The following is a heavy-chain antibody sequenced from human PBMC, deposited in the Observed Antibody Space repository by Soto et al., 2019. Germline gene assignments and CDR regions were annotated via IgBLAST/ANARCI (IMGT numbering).Heavy chain of an antibody. J-gene: IGHJ4*02. CDR3: ARVGTIFGADHAYFDY. Sequence: QVQLVQSGAEVKKPGASVKVSCKASGYTFTSYYMHWVRQAPGQGLEWMGIINPSGGSTRYAQKFQGRVIMNRDTSTSTVYMQLSSLRSEDTAGYYCARVGTIFGADHAYFDYWGQGTLVKVSS. CDR2: INPSGGST. CDR1: GYTFTSYY. D-gene: IGHD3-3*01. V-gene: IGHV1-46*01.